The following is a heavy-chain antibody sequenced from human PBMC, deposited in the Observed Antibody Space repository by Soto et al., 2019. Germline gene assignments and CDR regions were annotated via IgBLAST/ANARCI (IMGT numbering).Heavy chain of an antibody. Sequence: NPSETLSLTCAVYGGSFRAYYWSWIRQPPGKGLEWIGEINHSGGTSYNPSLKSRVTISVDTSKSQFSLKVTSVTAADRAVYYCGRASVDTVDSTAFYESWAQGTPVTVSP. D-gene: IGHD3-22*01. V-gene: IGHV4-34*01. CDR1: GGSFRAYY. CDR2: INHSGGT. J-gene: IGHJ5*02. CDR3: GRASVDTVDSTAFYES.